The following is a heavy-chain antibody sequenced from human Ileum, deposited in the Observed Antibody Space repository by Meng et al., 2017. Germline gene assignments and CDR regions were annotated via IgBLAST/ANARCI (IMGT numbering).Heavy chain of an antibody. D-gene: IGHD2-15*01. V-gene: IGHV1-69*10. Sequence: QVQLVQSGAEVKYPGSSVTVSCKASGGAFSSSVIGWLRQASGRGLEWMGGIIPILNASTYAQNFKGRVTLSADMATTTVYMELSSLTSDDTAVYFCARDCSGGGCFDPWGQGTLVTVSS. CDR3: ARDCSGGGCFDP. J-gene: IGHJ5*02. CDR2: IIPILNAS. CDR1: GGAFSSSV.